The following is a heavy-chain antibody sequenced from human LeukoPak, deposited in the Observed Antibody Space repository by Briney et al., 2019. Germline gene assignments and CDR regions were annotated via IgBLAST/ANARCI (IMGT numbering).Heavy chain of an antibody. Sequence: EASVKVSCKASGGTFSSYTISWVRQAPGQGLEWMGRIIPILGIANYAQKFQGRVTITADKSTSTAYMELSSLRSEDTAVYYCARDSSSWYNWFDPWGQGTLVTVSS. CDR3: ARDSSSWYNWFDP. CDR1: GGTFSSYT. CDR2: IIPILGIA. V-gene: IGHV1-69*04. J-gene: IGHJ5*02. D-gene: IGHD6-13*01.